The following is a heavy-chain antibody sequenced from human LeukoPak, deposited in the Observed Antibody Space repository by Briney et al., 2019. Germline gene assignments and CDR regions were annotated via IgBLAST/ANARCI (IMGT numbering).Heavy chain of an antibody. V-gene: IGHV1-46*01. J-gene: IGHJ3*02. D-gene: IGHD3-10*01. Sequence: ASVKVSCKASGYTFTSYYMHWVRQAPGQGLEWMGIINPSGGSTSYAQKFQGRVTMTRDTPTSTVYMELSSLRSEDTAVYYCARDQSLFMVRAEDAFDIWGQGTMVTVSS. CDR3: ARDQSLFMVRAEDAFDI. CDR2: INPSGGST. CDR1: GYTFTSYY.